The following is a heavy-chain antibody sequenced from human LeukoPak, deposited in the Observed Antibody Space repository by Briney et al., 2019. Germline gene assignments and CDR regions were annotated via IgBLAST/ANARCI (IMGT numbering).Heavy chain of an antibody. V-gene: IGHV4-59*12. Sequence: SETLSLTCTVSGGSISSYYWSWIRQPPGKGLEWIGYIYYSGSTNYNPSLKSRVTISVDTSKNQFSLKLSSVTAADTAVYYCARDPTYYYDDSGYYPFDYWGQGTLVTVSS. CDR3: ARDPTYYYDDSGYYPFDY. CDR2: IYYSGST. J-gene: IGHJ4*02. D-gene: IGHD3-22*01. CDR1: GGSISSYY.